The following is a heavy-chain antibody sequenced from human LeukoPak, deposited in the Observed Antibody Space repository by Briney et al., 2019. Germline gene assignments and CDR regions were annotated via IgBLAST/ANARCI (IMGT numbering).Heavy chain of an antibody. Sequence: SVKVSCKASGGTFSSYAISWVRQAPGQGLEWMGGIIPIFGTANYAQKFQGRVTITADESTSTAYMEPSSLRSEDTAVYYCARGLSSPPPPHDYDILTGYPTPNWFDPWGQGTLVTVSS. V-gene: IGHV1-69*13. CDR2: IIPIFGTA. J-gene: IGHJ5*02. D-gene: IGHD3-9*01. CDR3: ARGLSSPPPPHDYDILTGYPTPNWFDP. CDR1: GGTFSSYA.